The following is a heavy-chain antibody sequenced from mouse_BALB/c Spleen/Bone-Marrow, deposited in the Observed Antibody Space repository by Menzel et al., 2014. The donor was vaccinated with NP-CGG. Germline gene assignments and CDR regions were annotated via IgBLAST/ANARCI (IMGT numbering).Heavy chain of an antibody. Sequence: VQLQQSGPELVKPGAPVKMSCKASGYTFTSYYIHWVKQRPGQGLEWIGWIYPGDGSTKYNEKFKGKTTLTADKSSSTAYMLLSSLTSEDSAIYFCARGELPYYFDYWGQGTTLTVSS. CDR3: ARGELPYYFDY. V-gene: IGHV1S56*01. CDR2: IYPGDGST. CDR1: GYTFTSYY. J-gene: IGHJ2*01.